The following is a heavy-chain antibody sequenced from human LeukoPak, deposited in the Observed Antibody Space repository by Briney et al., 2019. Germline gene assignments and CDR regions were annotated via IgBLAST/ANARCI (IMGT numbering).Heavy chain of an antibody. J-gene: IGHJ5*02. Sequence: GASVKASCKASGYTFTSYDINWVRQATGQGLEWMGWLNPNSGNTGYAQKFQGRDTITRNTSINTAYMELSSLRSEDTAVYYCARMTVSGRDNWFDPWGQGTLVTVSS. D-gene: IGHD6-19*01. V-gene: IGHV1-8*03. CDR2: LNPNSGNT. CDR3: ARMTVSGRDNWFDP. CDR1: GYTFTSYD.